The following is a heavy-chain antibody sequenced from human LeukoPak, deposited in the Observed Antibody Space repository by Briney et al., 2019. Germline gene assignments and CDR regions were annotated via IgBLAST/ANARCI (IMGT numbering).Heavy chain of an antibody. CDR2: TYYRSKWYN. CDR3: ARESVAAAGRLYYFDY. D-gene: IGHD6-13*01. J-gene: IGHJ4*02. V-gene: IGHV6-1*01. CDR1: GDSVSSNSAA. Sequence: SQTLSLTCAISGDSVSSNSAAWNWIRQSPSRGLEGLVRTYYRSKWYNDYAVSVKSLITINPDTSKNQFSLQLNSVTPEATAVSYCARESVAAAGRLYYFDYWGQGTMVTVSS.